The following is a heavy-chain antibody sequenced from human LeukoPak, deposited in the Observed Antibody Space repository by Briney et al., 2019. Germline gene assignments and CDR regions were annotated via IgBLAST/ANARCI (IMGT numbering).Heavy chain of an antibody. CDR3: VRGGGTFDI. CDR2: IKEDGSEK. V-gene: IGHV3-7*01. CDR1: GFTFSNYW. D-gene: IGHD3-16*01. J-gene: IGHJ3*02. Sequence: PGGSLRLSCAVSGFTFSNYWMSWVRQAPGKGLEWVANIKEDGSEKNYVDSVKGRFTIFRDNAKNSLSLQMNSLRAEDTAVYYCVRGGGTFDIWGQGTMVTVSS.